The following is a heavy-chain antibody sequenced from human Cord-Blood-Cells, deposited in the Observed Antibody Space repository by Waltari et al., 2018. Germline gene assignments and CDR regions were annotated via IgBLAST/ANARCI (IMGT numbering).Heavy chain of an antibody. V-gene: IGHV4-34*01. CDR1: GGSFSGYF. Sequence: QVQLQQWGAGLLKPSETLSLTCAVSGGSFSGYFWSWIRQPPGKGLEWIGEINHSGSPTSTPSLRMRFTISVDTSKNQFSLKLRFVTAADTAVYYFARVLPRHYDFWSGYNWFDPWGQGTLVTVSS. D-gene: IGHD3-3*01. CDR2: INHSGSP. CDR3: ARVLPRHYDFWSGYNWFDP. J-gene: IGHJ5*02.